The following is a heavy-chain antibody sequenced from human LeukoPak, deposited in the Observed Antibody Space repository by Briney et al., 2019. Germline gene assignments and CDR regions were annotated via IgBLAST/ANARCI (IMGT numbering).Heavy chain of an antibody. D-gene: IGHD4-17*01. J-gene: IGHJ2*01. CDR3: ARDLDGDYGWHFDL. V-gene: IGHV3-21*01. CDR1: GFTFSSFS. Sequence: GGSLRLSCAASGFTFSSFSMNWVRQAPGKGLEWVSSISSSSNYIYYADSVRGRFTISRDNAKNSLSPQMNSLRVEDTAVYYCARDLDGDYGWHFDLWGRGTLVTVSS. CDR2: ISSSSNYI.